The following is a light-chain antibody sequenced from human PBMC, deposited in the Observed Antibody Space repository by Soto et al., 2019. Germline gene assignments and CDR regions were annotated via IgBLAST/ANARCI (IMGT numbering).Light chain of an antibody. V-gene: IGLV2-8*01. CDR1: SSDVGGYDH. J-gene: IGLJ1*01. CDR3: SSDAGNYNYV. CDR2: EVT. Sequence: QSALTQPPSASGSPGQSVTIPCTGTSSDVGGYDHVSWYQQHPGKAPKLMIYEVTKRPAGVPDRFSGSKSGNMASLTVSGLQAEDEADYYCSSDAGNYNYVFGTGTKVTVL.